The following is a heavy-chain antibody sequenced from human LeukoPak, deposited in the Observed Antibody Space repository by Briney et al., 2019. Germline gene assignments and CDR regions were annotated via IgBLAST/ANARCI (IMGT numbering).Heavy chain of an antibody. D-gene: IGHD3-10*01. CDR1: GFTFSSFA. V-gene: IGHV3-64D*09. CDR3: VKGKIDGSGSYWHY. CDR2: ISSNGANT. J-gene: IGHJ4*02. Sequence: PGGSLRLSCSASGFTFSSFAMDWVRPAPGKGREYVSAISSNGANTYYADSVKGRFTISRDNSKNTLYLQMSSLRAEYAAVYYCVKGKIDGSGSYWHYWGQGSLVTVSS.